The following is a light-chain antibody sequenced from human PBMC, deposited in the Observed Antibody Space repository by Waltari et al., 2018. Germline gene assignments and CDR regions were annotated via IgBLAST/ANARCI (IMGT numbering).Light chain of an antibody. Sequence: QSVLTQPPSVSGAPGQRVTISCTGSSSNIGAGYVHWYQQLPRTAPKLLIYDNYNRPSGVPDRFSASKSGSSASLAITGLQAEDEADYYCQSYDSSLRSKMFGGGTKLTVL. J-gene: IGLJ3*02. V-gene: IGLV1-40*01. CDR1: SSNIGAGYV. CDR3: QSYDSSLRSKM. CDR2: DNY.